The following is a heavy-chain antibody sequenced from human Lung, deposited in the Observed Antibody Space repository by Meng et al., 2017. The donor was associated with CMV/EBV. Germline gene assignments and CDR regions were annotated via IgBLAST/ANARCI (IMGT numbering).Heavy chain of an antibody. D-gene: IGHD1-14*01. CDR1: GGSISSSSYY. CDR2: VVYSGTT. V-gene: IGHV4-39*01. J-gene: IGHJ4*02. CDR3: ARHHHSPTFDY. Sequence: QLRRQESGPGLVKPSETLSLTCTVAGGSISSSSYYSAWIRQPPGEGLEWIGSVVYSGTTYYTSSLKSRVSISVDTSKNQFSLKLSSVTAADTAVYYCARHHHSPTFDYWGQGTLVTVSS.